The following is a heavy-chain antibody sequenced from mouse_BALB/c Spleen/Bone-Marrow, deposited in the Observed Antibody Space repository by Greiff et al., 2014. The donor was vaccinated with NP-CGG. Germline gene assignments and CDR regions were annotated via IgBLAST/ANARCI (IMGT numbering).Heavy chain of an antibody. J-gene: IGHJ2*01. Sequence: VQLQQPGPELVKPGASVKMSCKASGYTFTSYVMHWVKQKPGQGLEWIGYINPYNDGTTYNEKFKGKATLTSDKSSSTAYMELSSLTSEDSAVYYCARGNYYDYDYFDYWGQGTTLTASS. CDR2: INPYNDGT. V-gene: IGHV1-14*01. D-gene: IGHD2-4*01. CDR3: ARGNYYDYDYFDY. CDR1: GYTFTSYV.